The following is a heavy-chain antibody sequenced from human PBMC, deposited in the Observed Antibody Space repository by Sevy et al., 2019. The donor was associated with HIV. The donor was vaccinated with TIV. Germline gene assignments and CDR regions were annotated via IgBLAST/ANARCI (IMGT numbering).Heavy chain of an antibody. Sequence: GGSLRLSCAASGFIVTSHYMAWVRQAPGKGLEWVSSIYTGGGTYYADSVKGRFTISRDNSKNTLYLQMNSLSAEDTAFYYCARVPHYDEPYYFDYWGQGALVTVSS. CDR3: ARVPHYDEPYYFDY. CDR1: GFIVTSHY. CDR2: IYTGGGT. D-gene: IGHD3-3*01. J-gene: IGHJ4*02. V-gene: IGHV3-53*01.